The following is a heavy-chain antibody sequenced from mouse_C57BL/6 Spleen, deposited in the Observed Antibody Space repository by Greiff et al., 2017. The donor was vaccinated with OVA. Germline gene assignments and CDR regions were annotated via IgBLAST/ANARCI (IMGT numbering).Heavy chain of an antibody. Sequence: QVQLQQPGAELVKPGASVKMSCKASGYTFTSYWITWVKQRPGQGLEWIGDIYPGSGSTNYNEKFKSKATLTVDTSSSTAYMQLSSLTSEDSAVYYCAREWFYGNWAMDYWGQGTSVTVSS. CDR1: GYTFTSYW. CDR3: AREWFYGNWAMDY. D-gene: IGHD2-1*01. CDR2: IYPGSGST. V-gene: IGHV1-55*01. J-gene: IGHJ4*01.